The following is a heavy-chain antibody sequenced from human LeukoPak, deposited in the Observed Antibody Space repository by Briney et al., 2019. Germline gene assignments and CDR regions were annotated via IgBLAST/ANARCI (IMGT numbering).Heavy chain of an antibody. CDR2: ISYDGSNK. CDR3: ARVRGVRGPGGWFDP. CDR1: GFTFSSYA. V-gene: IGHV3-30-3*01. J-gene: IGHJ5*02. Sequence: GGSLRLSCAASGFTFSSYAMHWVRQAPGKGLEWVAAISYDGSNKYYADSVKGRFTISRDNSKNTLYLQMNSLRAEDTAVYYCARVRGVRGPGGWFDPWGQGTLVTVSS. D-gene: IGHD3-10*01.